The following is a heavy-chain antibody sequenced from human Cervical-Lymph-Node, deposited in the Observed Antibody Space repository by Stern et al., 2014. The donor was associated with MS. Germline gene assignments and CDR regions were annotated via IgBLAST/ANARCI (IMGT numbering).Heavy chain of an antibody. Sequence: VQLVESGAEVKKPGASVKVSCKGSGYTFTGYFMHWVRQAPGQGLEWMGRVHPHRVGTEYAQKFQGRGTLTSDTYISKADMELSRLRSDDKAVYYCARSAIEIAAPGHFDYWGQGTLVTVSS. J-gene: IGHJ4*02. CDR3: ARSAIEIAAPGHFDY. CDR2: VHPHRVGT. D-gene: IGHD6-13*01. CDR1: GYTFTGYF. V-gene: IGHV1-2*02.